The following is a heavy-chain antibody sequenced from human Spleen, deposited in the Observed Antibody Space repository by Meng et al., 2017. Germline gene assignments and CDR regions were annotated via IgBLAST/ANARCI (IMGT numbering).Heavy chain of an antibody. V-gene: IGHV3-30*04. Sequence: GESLKISCAASGFTFSSYAMHWVRQAPGKGLEWVAVISYDGSNKYYADSVKGRFTISRDNSKNTLYLQMNSLRAEDTAVYYCARRSPGETSWFDPWGQGTLVTVSS. D-gene: IGHD7-27*01. J-gene: IGHJ5*02. CDR2: ISYDGSNK. CDR1: GFTFSSYA. CDR3: ARRSPGETSWFDP.